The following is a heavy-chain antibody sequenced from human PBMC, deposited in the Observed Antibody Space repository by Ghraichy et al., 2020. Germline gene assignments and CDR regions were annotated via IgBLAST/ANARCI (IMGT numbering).Heavy chain of an antibody. CDR2: ISAYNGNT. D-gene: IGHD6-13*01. V-gene: IGHV1-18*01. CDR1: GYTFTSYG. J-gene: IGHJ4*02. CDR3: ARDWTGYSSSWRLPFDY. Sequence: ASVKVSCKASGYTFTSYGISWVRQAPGQGLEWMGWISAYNGNTNYAQKLQGRVTMTTDTSTSTAYMELRSLRSDDTAVYYCARDWTGYSSSWRLPFDYWGQGTLVIVSS.